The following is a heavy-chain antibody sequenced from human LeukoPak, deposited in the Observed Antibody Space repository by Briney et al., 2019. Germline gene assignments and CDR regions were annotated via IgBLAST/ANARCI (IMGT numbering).Heavy chain of an antibody. J-gene: IGHJ4*02. Sequence: PGGSLRLSCAASGFTFSSYEMNWVRQAPGKGLKWVSYISSSGSTIYYADSVKGRFTISRDNAKNTLYLQMNSLRAEDTAVYYCAREYCGGDCYSLGAQGDYWGQGTLVTVSS. V-gene: IGHV3-48*03. CDR2: ISSSGSTI. CDR3: AREYCGGDCYSLGAQGDY. D-gene: IGHD2-21*02. CDR1: GFTFSSYE.